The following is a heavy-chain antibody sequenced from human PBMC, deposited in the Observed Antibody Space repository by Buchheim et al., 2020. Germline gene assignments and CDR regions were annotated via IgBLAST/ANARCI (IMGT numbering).Heavy chain of an antibody. D-gene: IGHD2-21*02. CDR2: VSAQNGRT. CDR3: ARGSVTVDY. J-gene: IGHJ4*02. CDR1: GYTFTSYG. Sequence: QVQLVQSGPEVKKPGASVKVSCKASGYTFTSYGITWVRQAPGQGLEWLGWVSAQNGRTDFAETVQGRVTMTTDTSKSTAYMELRNLRSDDRAVYYCARGSVTVDYWGQGTL. V-gene: IGHV1-18*01.